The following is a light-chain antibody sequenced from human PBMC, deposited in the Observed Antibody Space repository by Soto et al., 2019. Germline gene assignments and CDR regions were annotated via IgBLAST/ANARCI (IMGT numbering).Light chain of an antibody. J-gene: IGKJ5*01. CDR3: QQRSNWPIT. CDR2: DAS. Sequence: EIVLTQSPGTLPLSPGERATLSCRASQSVSSSYLAWYQQKPGQAPRLLIYDASNRATGIPARFSGSGSGTDFTLTISSLEPEDFAVYYCQQRSNWPITFGQGTRLEI. V-gene: IGKV3D-20*02. CDR1: QSVSSSY.